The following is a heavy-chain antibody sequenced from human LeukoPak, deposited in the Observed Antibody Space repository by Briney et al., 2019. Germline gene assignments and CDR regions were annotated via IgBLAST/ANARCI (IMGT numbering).Heavy chain of an antibody. J-gene: IGHJ5*02. CDR2: INNSGGST. D-gene: IGHD5-12*01. CDR1: GFTFSSYE. CDR3: AKPPGLRRLDP. Sequence: PGGSLRLSCAASGFTFSSYEMNWVRQAPGKGLAWVSGINNSGGSTYYADSVKGRFTISRDNSKNTPYLQMNSLRAEDTAVYYCAKPPGLRRLDPWGQGTLVTVSS. V-gene: IGHV3-23*01.